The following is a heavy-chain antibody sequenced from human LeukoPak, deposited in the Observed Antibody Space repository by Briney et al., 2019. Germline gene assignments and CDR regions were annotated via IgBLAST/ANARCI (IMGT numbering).Heavy chain of an antibody. D-gene: IGHD6-13*01. CDR3: ARVKNHRGIAVAGSDY. CDR2: ISSSSSYI. Sequence: GGSLRLSCAASGINFNDYRMNWVRQAPGKGLEWVSSISSSSSYIYYADSVKGRFTISRDNAKSSLYLQMNSLRAEDTAVYYCARVKNHRGIAVAGSDYWGQGTLVTVSS. J-gene: IGHJ4*02. V-gene: IGHV3-21*01. CDR1: GINFNDYR.